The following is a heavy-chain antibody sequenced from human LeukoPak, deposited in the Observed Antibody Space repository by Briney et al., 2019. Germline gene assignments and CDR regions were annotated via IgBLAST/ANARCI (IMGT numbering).Heavy chain of an antibody. J-gene: IGHJ4*02. CDR1: GGSITSDY. Sequence: SETLSLTCTVSGGSITSDYWSWIRQSPGKGLEWIGYFSYSGSTHYSPSLTSRVAISVDTSRNQFSLKLSSVTAADTAVYYCARLTLTGVDYWGQGTLVTVSS. V-gene: IGHV4-59*12. CDR3: ARLTLTGVDY. CDR2: FSYSGST. D-gene: IGHD3-9*01.